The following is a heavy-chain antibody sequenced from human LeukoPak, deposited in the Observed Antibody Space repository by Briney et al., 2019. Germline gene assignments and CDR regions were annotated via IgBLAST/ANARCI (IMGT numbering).Heavy chain of an antibody. CDR3: ARAGHNSDSGGYDF. V-gene: IGHV1-2*02. D-gene: IGHD3-22*01. CDR1: GYTFIDHY. J-gene: IGHJ4*02. CDR2: IYPDTGET. Sequence: ASVKVSCKPSGYTFIDHYLHWVRQAPGQGLESMGWIYPDTGETNYPQKFQGRLTMTRHTSSSTAYIELNRLRSDHTAVYYCARAGHNSDSGGYDFWGLGTLVTVSS.